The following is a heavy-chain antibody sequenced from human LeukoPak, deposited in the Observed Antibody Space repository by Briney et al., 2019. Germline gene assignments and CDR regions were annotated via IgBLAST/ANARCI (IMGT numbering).Heavy chain of an antibody. J-gene: IGHJ6*02. CDR1: GGSFSGYY. V-gene: IGHV4-34*01. D-gene: IGHD3-22*01. Sequence: SETLSLTCAVYGGSFSGYYWSWIRQPPGKGLERIGEINHSGSTNYNPSLKSRVTISVDTSKNQFSLKLSSVTAADTAVYYCASLSDSSGYYYDYYYYGMDVWGQGTTVTVSS. CDR3: ASLSDSSGYYYDYYYYGMDV. CDR2: INHSGST.